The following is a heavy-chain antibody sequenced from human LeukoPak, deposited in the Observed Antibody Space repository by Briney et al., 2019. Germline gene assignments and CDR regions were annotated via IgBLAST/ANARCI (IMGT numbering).Heavy chain of an antibody. Sequence: GGSLRLSCAASGFTFSSYWMSWVRQAPGKGLEWVANIKQDGSEKYDVDSVKGRFTISRDNAKNSLYLQMNSLRAEDTAVYYCAGTPQPPYLIDFWSGYYPRVGAFDIWGQGTMVTVSS. CDR1: GFTFSSYW. CDR3: AGTPQPPYLIDFWSGYYPRVGAFDI. V-gene: IGHV3-7*01. D-gene: IGHD3-3*01. CDR2: IKQDGSEK. J-gene: IGHJ3*02.